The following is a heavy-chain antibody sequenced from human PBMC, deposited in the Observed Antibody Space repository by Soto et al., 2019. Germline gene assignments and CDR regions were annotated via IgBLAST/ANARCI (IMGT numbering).Heavy chain of an antibody. CDR2: ISAYNGNT. Sequence: ASVKVSCKASGYTFTSCGISWVRQAPGQGLEWMGWISAYNGNTNYAQKLQGRVTMTTDTSTSTAYMELRSLRSDDTAVYYCARIPRYYDFWSGYHGASSDYYYYGMDVWGQGTTVTVSS. D-gene: IGHD3-3*01. CDR1: GYTFTSCG. V-gene: IGHV1-18*01. CDR3: ARIPRYYDFWSGYHGASSDYYYYGMDV. J-gene: IGHJ6*02.